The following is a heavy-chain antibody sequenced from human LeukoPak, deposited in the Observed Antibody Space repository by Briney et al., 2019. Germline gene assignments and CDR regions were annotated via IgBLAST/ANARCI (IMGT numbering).Heavy chain of an antibody. V-gene: IGHV3-23*01. CDR3: AKSPTWVYNWFDP. CDR2: ISASGDVT. CDR1: RFSFSTYP. D-gene: IGHD2/OR15-2a*01. Sequence: GGSLRLSCAASRFSFSTYPMGWVRRAPGKGLEWVSGISASGDVTFHADPVKGRFTISRDNSKNTLYLQMNSLRAEDTAVYYCAKSPTWVYNWFDPWGQGTLVTVSS. J-gene: IGHJ5*02.